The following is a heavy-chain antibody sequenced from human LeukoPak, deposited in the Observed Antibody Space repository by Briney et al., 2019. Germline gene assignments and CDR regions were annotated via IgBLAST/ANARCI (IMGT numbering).Heavy chain of an antibody. J-gene: IGHJ6*03. CDR3: ARYCSGGSCYSFYYYYMDV. CDR1: GFTFSSYW. V-gene: IGHV3-7*01. CDR2: IKQDGSEK. Sequence: GGSLRLSCAASGFTFSSYWMNWVRQAPGKGLEWVANIKQDGSEKYYVDSVKGRFTISRDNAKNSLYLQMNSLRAEDTAVYYCARYCSGGSCYSFYYYYMDVWGKGTTVTVSS. D-gene: IGHD2-15*01.